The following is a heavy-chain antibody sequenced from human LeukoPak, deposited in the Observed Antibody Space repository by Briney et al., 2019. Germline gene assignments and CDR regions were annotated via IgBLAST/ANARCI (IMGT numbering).Heavy chain of an antibody. V-gene: IGHV1-69*05. CDR1: GGTFSSYA. J-gene: IGHJ4*02. CDR3: AGRDSTGTSDY. D-gene: IGHD4-17*01. Sequence: SVKVSCKASGGTFSSYAISWVRQAPGQGLEWMGRIIPIFGTANYAQKFQGRVTITTDESTSTAYMELCSLRSEDTAVYYCAGRDSTGTSDYWGQGTLVTVSS. CDR2: IIPIFGTA.